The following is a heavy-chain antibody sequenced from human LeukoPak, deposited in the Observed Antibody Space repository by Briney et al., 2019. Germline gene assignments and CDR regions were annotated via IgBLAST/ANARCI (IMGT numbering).Heavy chain of an antibody. V-gene: IGHV3-33*01. CDR1: GFIFSSYA. CDR2: IWSDGSRQ. CDR3: ARGVAQNGNPNYFDP. D-gene: IGHD2-15*01. Sequence: GTSLRLSCAASGFIFSSYAMHWVRQAPGTGLEWVAVIWSDGSRQYYLDSVKGRFTISRDNSKNMLYLQMNSLRAEDTAVYSCARGVAQNGNPNYFDPWGRGTLVTVSS. J-gene: IGHJ5*02.